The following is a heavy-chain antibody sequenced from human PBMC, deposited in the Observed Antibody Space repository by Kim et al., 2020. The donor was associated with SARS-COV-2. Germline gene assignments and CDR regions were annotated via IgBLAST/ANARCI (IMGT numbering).Heavy chain of an antibody. CDR3: VRASRGSSDFNY. J-gene: IGHJ4*02. CDR2: TYYRSKWSS. Sequence: SQTLSLTCAISGDSVSSNSASWTWIRQSPSRGLEWLGRTYYRSKWSSDYAVSVKGRITISPDTSKNQFSLQLNSVTPEDTAVYYCVRASRGSSDFNYWGQGTRVTVSS. D-gene: IGHD6-6*01. V-gene: IGHV6-1*01. CDR1: GDSVSSNSAS.